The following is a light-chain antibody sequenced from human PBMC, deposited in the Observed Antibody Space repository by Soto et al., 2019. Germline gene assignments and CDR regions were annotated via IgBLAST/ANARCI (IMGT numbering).Light chain of an antibody. CDR3: QHYRNWPPT. J-gene: IGKJ3*01. CDR1: DNVHRN. CDR2: YAS. V-gene: IGKV3-15*01. Sequence: EMVMTQSPATLSVSPGERVTLSCRASDNVHRNLAWYQQKPGQGPSLLIYYASIRVTGVPDRFTGSGSGTEFTLTISSLQSEDFGVFHCQHYRNWPPTSGPGTKVEIK.